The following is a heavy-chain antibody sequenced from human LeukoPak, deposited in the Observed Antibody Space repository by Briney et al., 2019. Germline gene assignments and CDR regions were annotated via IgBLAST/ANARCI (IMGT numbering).Heavy chain of an antibody. D-gene: IGHD3-3*01. CDR2: VYYSGST. V-gene: IGHV4-31*03. Sequence: SQTLSLTCTVSGXSISSGRYWRSWIRQHPGKGLEWIGYVYYSGSTYYSPSLRSRLSMSVDTSKNQFSLNLSSVTAADTAVYYCARAILTASGSVWYFDLWGRGTLVTVSS. CDR1: GXSISSGRYW. CDR3: ARAILTASGSVWYFDL. J-gene: IGHJ2*01.